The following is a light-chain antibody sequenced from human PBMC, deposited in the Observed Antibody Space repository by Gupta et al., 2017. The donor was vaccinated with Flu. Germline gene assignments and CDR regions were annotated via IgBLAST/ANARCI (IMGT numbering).Light chain of an antibody. Sequence: SPATLSVSPGERATRSCRASQSISSNLEWYQQKPGQAPRLLIYGASNRAAGVPARFSGSGSGTDFTLTISSLQSEDFAVYYCQQNSALHLFGRGTKVDIK. CDR2: GAS. CDR1: QSISSN. V-gene: IGKV3-15*01. CDR3: QQNSALHL. J-gene: IGKJ3*01.